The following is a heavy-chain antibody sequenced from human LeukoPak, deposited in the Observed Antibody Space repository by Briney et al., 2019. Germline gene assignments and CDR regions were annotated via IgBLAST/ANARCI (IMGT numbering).Heavy chain of an antibody. CDR1: GFTFSSYS. CDR2: ISSSSSTI. J-gene: IGHJ4*02. D-gene: IGHD3-22*01. CDR3: ARDRRYDSSTPGVDY. V-gene: IGHV3-48*04. Sequence: TGGSLRLSCAASGFTFSSYSMNWVRQAPGKGLEWVSYISSSSSTIYYADSVKGRFTISRDNAKNSLYLQMNSLRAEDTAVYYCARDRRYDSSTPGVDYWGQGTLVTVSS.